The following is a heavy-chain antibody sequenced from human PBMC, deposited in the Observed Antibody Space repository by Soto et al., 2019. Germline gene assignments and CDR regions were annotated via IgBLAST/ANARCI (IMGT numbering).Heavy chain of an antibody. CDR1: GYTFSTYS. CDR2: INAGSGNT. J-gene: IGHJ4*02. D-gene: IGHD1-26*01. Sequence: QVQLVQSGAEVKKPGASVKVSCKASGYTFSTYSIHWVRQAPGQRLEWMGWINAGSGNTKYSRRFQGRITITRDTAASTSYVELSSLSSEDTAVYYCARTTGTYYVGCDSWGQGTLVTVSS. V-gene: IGHV1-3*01. CDR3: ARTTGTYYVGCDS.